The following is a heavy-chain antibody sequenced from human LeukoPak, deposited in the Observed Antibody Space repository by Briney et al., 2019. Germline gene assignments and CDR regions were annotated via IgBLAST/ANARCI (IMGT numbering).Heavy chain of an antibody. CDR3: ARIFPFDI. J-gene: IGHJ3*02. Sequence: GGSLRLSCAASGFTVSNNYMSWVRQGPGKGLEWVSVIYSVGSTYYADSVKGRFTISRDNSKNTLYLQMNSLRAEDTAVYYCARIFPFDIWGQGTMVTVSS. V-gene: IGHV3-66*01. CDR1: GFTVSNNY. D-gene: IGHD2-15*01. CDR2: IYSVGST.